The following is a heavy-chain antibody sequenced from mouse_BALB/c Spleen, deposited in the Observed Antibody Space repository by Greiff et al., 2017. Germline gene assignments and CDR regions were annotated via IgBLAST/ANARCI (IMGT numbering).Heavy chain of an antibody. D-gene: IGHD2-1*01. CDR2: IDPENGNT. V-gene: IGHV14-1*02. CDR3: ARIYYGNPLAY. CDR1: GFNIKDYC. J-gene: IGHJ3*01. Sequence: EVQLQQSGAELVRPGALVKLSCKASGFNIKDYCMHWVKQRPGQGLEWIGCIDPENGNTIYDPKFQGKASITADTSSNTAYLQLSSLTSEDPAIYYCARIYYGNPLAYWGQGTLVTVSA.